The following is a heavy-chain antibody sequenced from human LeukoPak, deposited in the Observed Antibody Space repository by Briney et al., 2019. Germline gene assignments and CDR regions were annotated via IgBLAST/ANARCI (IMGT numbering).Heavy chain of an antibody. CDR3: ARMRQWLDPDPHWFDP. Sequence: SETLSLTCTVSGGSISSYYWSWIRQPAGKGLEWIGRIYTSGSTNYNPSLKSRVTMSVDTSKNQFSLKLSSVTAADTAVYYCARMRQWLDPDPHWFDPWGQGTLVTVSS. J-gene: IGHJ5*02. V-gene: IGHV4-4*07. CDR1: GGSISSYY. D-gene: IGHD6-19*01. CDR2: IYTSGST.